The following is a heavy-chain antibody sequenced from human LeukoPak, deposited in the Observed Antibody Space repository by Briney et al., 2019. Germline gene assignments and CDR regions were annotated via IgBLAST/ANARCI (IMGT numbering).Heavy chain of an antibody. J-gene: IGHJ4*02. CDR3: ARLRPGYLDY. CDR2: INLDGSEK. Sequence: PGGSLRLSCAASGFTFSSTWMTWVRQAPGKGLEWVAYINLDGSEKDYVDSVKGRFTISRDNAENSVYLHMSGLRAEDTAIYYCARLRPGYLDYWGQGTLVTVSS. CDR1: GFTFSSTW. V-gene: IGHV3-7*05.